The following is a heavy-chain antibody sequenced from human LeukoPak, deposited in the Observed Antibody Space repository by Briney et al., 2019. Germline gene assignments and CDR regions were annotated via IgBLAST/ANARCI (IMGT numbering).Heavy chain of an antibody. CDR2: IYSDGTT. CDR3: AKGAIFGVVTHFDY. CDR1: GFTVSNNY. J-gene: IGHJ4*02. V-gene: IGHV3-53*01. Sequence: GGSLRLSCAASGFTVSNNYMSWVRQAPGKKLEWVSDIYSDGTTFYADSVKGRFTISRDNSKNTLYLQMNSLRAEDTAVYYCAKGAIFGVVTHFDYWGQGTLVTVSS. D-gene: IGHD3-3*01.